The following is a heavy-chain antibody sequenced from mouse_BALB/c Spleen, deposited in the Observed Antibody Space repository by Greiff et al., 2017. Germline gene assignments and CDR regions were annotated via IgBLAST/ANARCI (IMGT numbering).Heavy chain of an antibody. CDR1: GFTFSSYA. V-gene: IGHV5-9-4*01. D-gene: IGHD2-12*01. J-gene: IGHJ3*01. CDR2: ISSGGSYT. Sequence: EVKLQESGGGLVKPGGSLKLSCAASGFTFSSYAMSWVRQSPEKRLEWVAEISSGGSYTYYPDTVTGRFTISRDNAKNTLYLEMSSLRSEDTAMYYCARESYDLFAYWGQGTLVTVSA. CDR3: ARESYDLFAY.